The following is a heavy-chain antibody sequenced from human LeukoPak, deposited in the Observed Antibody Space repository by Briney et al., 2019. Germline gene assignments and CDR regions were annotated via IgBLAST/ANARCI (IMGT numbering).Heavy chain of an antibody. CDR2: ISSSSSYI. CDR1: GFTFSSDS. D-gene: IGHD1-26*01. CDR3: ARDGSGSYLLGFDY. J-gene: IGHJ4*02. V-gene: IGHV3-21*01. Sequence: PGGSLRLSCAASGFTFSSDSMNWVRQAPGKGLEWVSSISSSSSYIYYADSVKGRFTNSRDNAKNSLYLQMNSLRAEDTAVYYCARDGSGSYLLGFDYWGQGTLVTVSS.